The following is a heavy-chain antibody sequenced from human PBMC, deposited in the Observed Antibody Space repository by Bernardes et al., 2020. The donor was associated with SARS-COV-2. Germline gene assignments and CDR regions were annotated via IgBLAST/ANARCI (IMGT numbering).Heavy chain of an antibody. CDR2: IGTGGDT. CDR3: ARTNAFDI. V-gene: IGHV3-13*04. Sequence: GGSLRLSCTASGFIFSTYDMHWVRQAPGKGLEWVSSIGTGGDTYYPDSVKGRFTVSRENAKNSLYLQMDSLRAGDTAVYYCARTNAFDIWGQGTMVTVAS. J-gene: IGHJ3*02. CDR1: GFIFSTYD.